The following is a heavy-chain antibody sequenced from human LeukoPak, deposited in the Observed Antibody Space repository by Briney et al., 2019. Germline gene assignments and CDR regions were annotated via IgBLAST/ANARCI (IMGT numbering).Heavy chain of an antibody. J-gene: IGHJ5*02. CDR1: GGSFSGYY. D-gene: IGHD5-12*01. CDR3: ARDRYSGYDRWFDP. V-gene: IGHV4-34*01. CDR2: INHSGST. Sequence: SETLSLTCAVYGGSFSGYYWSWIRQPPGKGLEWIGEINHSGSTNYNPSLKSRVTISVDTSKNQFSLKLSSVTAADTAVYYCARDRYSGYDRWFDPWGQGTLVTVSS.